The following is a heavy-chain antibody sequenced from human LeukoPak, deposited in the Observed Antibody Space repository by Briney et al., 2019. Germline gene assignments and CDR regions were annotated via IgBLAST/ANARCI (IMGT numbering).Heavy chain of an antibody. CDR3: ARSTGIAAATIPDY. CDR2: IYTSGST. J-gene: IGHJ4*02. V-gene: IGHV4-61*02. CDR1: GGSISSGSYY. D-gene: IGHD6-13*01. Sequence: PSETLSLTCTVSGGSISSGSYYWSWIRQPAGKGLEWIGRIYTSGSTNYNPSLKSRVTISVDTSKNQFSLKLSSVTAADTAVYYCARSTGIAAATIPDYWGQGTLVTVSS.